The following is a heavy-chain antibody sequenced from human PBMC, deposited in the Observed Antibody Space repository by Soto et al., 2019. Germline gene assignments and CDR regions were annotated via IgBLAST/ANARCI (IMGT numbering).Heavy chain of an antibody. CDR1: AYTFTSYA. Sequence: RXSVKVSNKASAYTFTSYAMHWVRQAPGQSLEWMGWINAGNGNTKYSQKFQGRVTITRDTSASTAYMELSSLRSEDTAVYYCARAKTYDFWSGYAYYFDYWGQGSLVTVSS. CDR2: INAGNGNT. D-gene: IGHD3-3*01. CDR3: ARAKTYDFWSGYAYYFDY. V-gene: IGHV1-3*01. J-gene: IGHJ4*02.